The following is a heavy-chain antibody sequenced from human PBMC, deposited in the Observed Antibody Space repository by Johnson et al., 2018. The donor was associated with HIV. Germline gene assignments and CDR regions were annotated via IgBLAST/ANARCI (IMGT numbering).Heavy chain of an antibody. Sequence: VQLVESGGGLVKPGGSLRLSCAASGFTFSNAWMSWVRQAPGKGLEWVGHIKSRTDGGTTDYAAPVKGRFTIARDDSKSIAYLQMNSLKTEDTALYYCTSRNYYDSSGYAERDDAFDIWGQGTMVTVSS. D-gene: IGHD3-22*01. J-gene: IGHJ3*02. V-gene: IGHV3-15*01. CDR2: IKSRTDGGTT. CDR3: TSRNYYDSSGYAERDDAFDI. CDR1: GFTFSNAW.